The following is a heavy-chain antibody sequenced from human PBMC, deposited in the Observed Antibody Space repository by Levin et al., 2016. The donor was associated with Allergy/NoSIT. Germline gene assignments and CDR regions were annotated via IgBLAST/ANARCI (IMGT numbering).Heavy chain of an antibody. J-gene: IGHJ4*02. CDR3: AREPWTTVTTETVGYFDY. Sequence: RQAPGKGLEWVSYISSSSYTNYADSVKGRFTISRDNAKNSLYLQMNSLRAEDTAVYYCAREPWTTVTTETVGYFDYWGQGTLVTVSS. D-gene: IGHD4-17*01. V-gene: IGHV3-11*05. CDR2: ISSSSYT.